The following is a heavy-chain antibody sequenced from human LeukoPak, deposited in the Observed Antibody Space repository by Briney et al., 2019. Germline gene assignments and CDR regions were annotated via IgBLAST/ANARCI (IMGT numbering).Heavy chain of an antibody. J-gene: IGHJ4*02. CDR3: AKGDCSRTTCYQYNY. Sequence: GGSLRLSRAASGFTFYNYAMTWVRQTPGKGLEWVSTFSGTGGSTYYPDSVKGRFTISRDDAKNTLYLQMNSLRAEDTAIYYCAKGDCSRTTCYQYNYWGQGTLVTVSS. V-gene: IGHV3-23*01. D-gene: IGHD2-2*01. CDR1: GFTFYNYA. CDR2: FSGTGGST.